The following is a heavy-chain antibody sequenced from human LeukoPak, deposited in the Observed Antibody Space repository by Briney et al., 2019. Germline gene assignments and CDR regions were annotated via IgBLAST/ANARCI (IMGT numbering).Heavy chain of an antibody. D-gene: IGHD4-23*01. V-gene: IGHV1-2*02. CDR2: INPNSGGT. J-gene: IGHJ4*02. CDR3: ARVRTTVVTPDYFDY. Sequence: ASVKVSCKASGYTFTGYYMHWVRQAPGQGLEWMGWINPNSGGTNYAQKFQGRVTMTRDTSISTAYMELSRLRSDDTAVYYCARVRTTVVTPDYFDYWGQGTLVTVSS. CDR1: GYTFTGYY.